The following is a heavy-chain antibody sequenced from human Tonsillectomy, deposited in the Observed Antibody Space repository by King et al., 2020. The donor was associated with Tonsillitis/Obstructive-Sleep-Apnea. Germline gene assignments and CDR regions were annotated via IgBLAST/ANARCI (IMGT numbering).Heavy chain of an antibody. CDR1: GFTFSSYA. CDR3: ARDGEGYSGYDYPALDGAAYYMDV. J-gene: IGHJ6*03. V-gene: IGHV3-64*01. D-gene: IGHD5-12*01. Sequence: VQLVESGGGLVQPGGSLRLSCAASGFTFSSYAMHWVRQAPGKGLEYVSAISSNGGSTYYANSVKGRFTISRDNSKNTLYLQMGSLRAEDMAVYYCARDGEGYSGYDYPALDGAAYYMDVWGKGTTVTVSS. CDR2: ISSNGGST.